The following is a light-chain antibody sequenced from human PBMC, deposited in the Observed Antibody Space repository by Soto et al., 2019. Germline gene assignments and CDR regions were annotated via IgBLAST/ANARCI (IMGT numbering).Light chain of an antibody. CDR2: GAS. V-gene: IGKV3-20*01. J-gene: IGKJ1*01. CDR1: QSVSSY. Sequence: EIVVTQSPGTLSLSPGERATLSCMASQSVSSYLAWYQQKPGQAPRLLIYGASTRATGIPDRFSGTGSGTDFTLTISRLEPEDCAVFYCQQYGSSLPWTFGQGTKVEIK. CDR3: QQYGSSLPWT.